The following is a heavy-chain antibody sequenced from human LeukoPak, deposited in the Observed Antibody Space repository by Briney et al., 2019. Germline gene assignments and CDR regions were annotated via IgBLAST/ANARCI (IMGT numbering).Heavy chain of an antibody. CDR3: ATSSGSYFVS. D-gene: IGHD1-26*01. Sequence: GESLRLSCAASGFTFSRYSLNWVRQAPAKGLEWVSSISSSGSYIYYPDSANGRFTISSENAKNSLYLQMDSLRAEDTAVYYCATSSGSYFVSWGQGTLVTVSS. J-gene: IGHJ4*02. CDR2: ISSSGSYI. CDR1: GFTFSRYS. V-gene: IGHV3-21*01.